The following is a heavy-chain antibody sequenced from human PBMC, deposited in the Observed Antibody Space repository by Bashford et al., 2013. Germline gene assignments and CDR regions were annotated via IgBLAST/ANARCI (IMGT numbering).Heavy chain of an antibody. J-gene: IGHJ4*02. CDR3: AKDQPRDGDRDFDY. D-gene: IGHD5-24*01. V-gene: IGHV3-23*01. Sequence: VRQAPGKGLEWVSAISGSGGSTYYADSVKGRFTISRDNSKNTLYLQMNSLRAEDTAVYYCAKDQPRDGDRDFDYWGQGTLVTVSS. CDR2: ISGSGGST.